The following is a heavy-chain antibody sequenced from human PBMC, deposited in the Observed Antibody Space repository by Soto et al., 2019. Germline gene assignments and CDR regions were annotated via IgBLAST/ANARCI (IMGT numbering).Heavy chain of an antibody. CDR2: IYSGGNT. J-gene: IGHJ6*02. D-gene: IGHD1-26*01. CDR1: GFTVSSSY. Sequence: EVQLVETGGGLIQPGGSLRLSCAASGFTVSSSYMTWVRQAPGKGLEWVSVIYSGGNTYYADSVKGRFTISRDNSKNTLYLQMNSLRAEDTAVYYCARHPSGTTAGTYYGMDVWGQGTAVAGSS. V-gene: IGHV3-53*02. CDR3: ARHPSGTTAGTYYGMDV.